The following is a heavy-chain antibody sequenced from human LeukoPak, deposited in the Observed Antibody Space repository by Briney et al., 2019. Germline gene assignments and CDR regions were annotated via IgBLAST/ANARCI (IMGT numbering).Heavy chain of an antibody. CDR3: AKRGAGYYFDY. D-gene: IGHD3-9*01. CDR2: ITSGGTT. CDR1: GFTFSNYD. J-gene: IGHJ4*02. Sequence: PGGSLRLSCAASGFTFSNYDMTWVRQAPGKGLEWVSAITSGGTTHYVDSVKGRFTIARDNSKNTLYLQMNSLRVEDTAVYYCAKRGAGYYFDYWGQGTLVTVSS. V-gene: IGHV3-23*01.